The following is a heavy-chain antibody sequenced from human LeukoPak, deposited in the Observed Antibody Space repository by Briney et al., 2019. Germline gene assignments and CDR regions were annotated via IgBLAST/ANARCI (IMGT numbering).Heavy chain of an antibody. CDR2: IYYSGST. D-gene: IGHD2-2*01. Sequence: PSETLSLTCTVSGGSISSSSYYWGWIRQPPGKGLEWIGSIYYSGSTYYNPSLKSRVTISVDTSKNQFSLKLSSVTAADTAVYYCATYCSSTSCYLNYFDYWGQGTLVTVSS. J-gene: IGHJ4*02. CDR3: ATYCSSTSCYLNYFDY. CDR1: GGSISSSSYY. V-gene: IGHV4-39*01.